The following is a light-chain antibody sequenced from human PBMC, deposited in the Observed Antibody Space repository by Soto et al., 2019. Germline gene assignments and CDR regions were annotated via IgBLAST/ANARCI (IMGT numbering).Light chain of an antibody. J-gene: IGKJ1*01. Sequence: DDVMTQSPLSLPVTLGQPASISCRSSQSLVYNDGNTYLDWFQQRPGQSPRRLIYEVSNWDSGVQDRFRGSGSGTDFTLKISRVEAEDVGVYYCMQGTHWRGTFGQESEVDIK. CDR3: MQGTHWRGT. CDR1: QSLVYNDGNTY. CDR2: EVS. V-gene: IGKV2D-30*01.